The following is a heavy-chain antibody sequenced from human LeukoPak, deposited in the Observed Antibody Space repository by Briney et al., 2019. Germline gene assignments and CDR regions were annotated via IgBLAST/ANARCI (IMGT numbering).Heavy chain of an antibody. V-gene: IGHV1-18*01. CDR1: GYTFSSSG. D-gene: IGHD6-19*01. CDR2: ISAINGNT. Sequence: ASVKVSCKASGYTFSSSGISWVRQAPGQGLEWMGWISAINGNTKNGQKLQGRVTMTPDTSTSTAYMELRRLRSDDAAVYYCARDSNVAYSSGWYPGYWGQGNPVTVSS. J-gene: IGHJ4*02. CDR3: ARDSNVAYSSGWYPGY.